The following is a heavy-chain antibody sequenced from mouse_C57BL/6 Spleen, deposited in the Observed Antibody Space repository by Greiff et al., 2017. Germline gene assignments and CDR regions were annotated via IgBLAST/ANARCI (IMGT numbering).Heavy chain of an antibody. Sequence: VQLQQPGAELVKPGASVKMSCKASGYTFTSYWITWVKQRPGQGLEWIGDIYPGSGSTNYNEKFKSKATLTVDTSSSTAYMELSSLTSEDSAVYYCARGRQIYCGYPGAMDYWGQGTSVTVSS. CDR2: IYPGSGST. CDR1: GYTFTSYW. V-gene: IGHV1-55*01. CDR3: ARGRQIYCGYPGAMDY. D-gene: IGHD2-3*01. J-gene: IGHJ4*01.